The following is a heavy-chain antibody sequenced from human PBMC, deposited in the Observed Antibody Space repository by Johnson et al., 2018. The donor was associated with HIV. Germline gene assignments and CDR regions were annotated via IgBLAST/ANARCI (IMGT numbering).Heavy chain of an antibody. Sequence: QVQLVESGGGLVQPGGSLKLSCAASGFTFSGSAMHWVRQAPGKGLEWVAVISYDGNNKYYADSVKGRFTISRDNSKNTLYLQMNSLQTEDTAVYFCNTNTLGGLDYGDPTGGDTVAIWGQGTKVTVSS. J-gene: IGHJ3*02. CDR2: ISYDGNNK. CDR1: GFTFSGSA. CDR3: NTNTLGGLDYGDPTGGDTVAI. V-gene: IGHV3-30*04. D-gene: IGHD4/OR15-4a*01.